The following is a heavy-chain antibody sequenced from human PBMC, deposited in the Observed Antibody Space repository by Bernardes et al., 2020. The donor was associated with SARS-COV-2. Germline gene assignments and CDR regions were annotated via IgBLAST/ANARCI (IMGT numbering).Heavy chain of an antibody. CDR3: ARVVVPAAVHWFDT. V-gene: IGHV3-7*04. CDR1: GFTFSSYA. J-gene: IGHJ5*02. Sequence: GGSLRLSCSASGFTFSSYAMHWVRQAPGKGLEWVANIQQVGSGKFFLDSVKGRFTISRDNAKNSVYLQMNSLRADDTAVYYCARVVVPAAVHWFDTWGQGTLVIVSS. CDR2: IQQVGSGK. D-gene: IGHD2-2*01.